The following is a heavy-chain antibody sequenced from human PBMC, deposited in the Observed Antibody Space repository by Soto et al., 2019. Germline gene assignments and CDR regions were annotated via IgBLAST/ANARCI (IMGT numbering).Heavy chain of an antibody. J-gene: IGHJ6*02. CDR1: GFPFSSCT. Sequence: EVHLVESGGGLVKPGGSLRLSCAVSGFPFSSCTMKWVRQAPWKGLEWVSSISPSTSHIYYADSVKGRFTISRDNAKNSLFLQMNSLRAEDTAVYYCSGCSGGACHQNYGMDVWGQGTTVTVSS. D-gene: IGHD2-15*01. CDR2: ISPSTSHI. V-gene: IGHV3-21*01. CDR3: SGCSGGACHQNYGMDV.